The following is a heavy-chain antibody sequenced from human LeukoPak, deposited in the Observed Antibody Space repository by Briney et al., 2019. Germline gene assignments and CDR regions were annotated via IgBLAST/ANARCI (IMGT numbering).Heavy chain of an antibody. CDR3: TRGSIAYYYMDV. J-gene: IGHJ6*03. CDR2: IYYSGST. CDR1: GVSISSYY. V-gene: IGHV4-59*01. Sequence: ETLSLTCTVSGVSISSYYWSWIRQPPGKGLEWIGNIYYSGSTNYNPSLKSRVTISVDTSKNQFSLKLSSVTAADTAVYYCTRGSIAYYYMDVWGKGTTVTISS. D-gene: IGHD3-22*01.